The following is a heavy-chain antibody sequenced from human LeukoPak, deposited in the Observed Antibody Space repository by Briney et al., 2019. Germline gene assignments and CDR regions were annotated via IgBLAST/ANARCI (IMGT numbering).Heavy chain of an antibody. CDR3: ARYLGSPPDYYYYYMDV. Sequence: SETLSLTCTVSGGSISSSYWSWIRQPPGKGLEWIGVISYTGSTNYNPSVKSRVTISVDTSKKQFSLKLSSVTAADTAVYYCARYLGSPPDYYYYYMDVWGKGTTVTISS. V-gene: IGHV4-59*01. D-gene: IGHD3-10*01. CDR1: GGSISSSY. CDR2: ISYTGST. J-gene: IGHJ6*03.